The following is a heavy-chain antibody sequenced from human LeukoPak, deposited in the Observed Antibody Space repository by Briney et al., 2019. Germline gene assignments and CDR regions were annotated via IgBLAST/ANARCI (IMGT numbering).Heavy chain of an antibody. CDR1: GFTFTSSA. D-gene: IGHD1-7*01. CDR2: IVVGSGNT. Sequence: SVKVSCKASGFTFTSSAVQWVRQARGQRLERIGWIVVGSGNTNYAQKFQERVTITRDMSTSTAYMELSSLGSEDTAVYYCAAYGELRYLYYGMDVWGQGTTVTVSS. CDR3: AAYGELRYLYYGMDV. J-gene: IGHJ6*02. V-gene: IGHV1-58*01.